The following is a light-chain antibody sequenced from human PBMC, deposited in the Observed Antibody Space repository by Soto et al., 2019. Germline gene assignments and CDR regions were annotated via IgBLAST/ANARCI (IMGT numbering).Light chain of an antibody. CDR3: QHWTDSPWT. V-gene: IGKV1-5*03. Sequence: DIHMTQSPSTLSASVGDRVTITCRASQSLTMWLAGYQQKPGKAPNLLIYKTSSLESGVPSRFSGSGSGTEFTLTISSLQPDDFATYYCQHWTDSPWTFGQGTKVEVK. CDR1: QSLTMW. CDR2: KTS. J-gene: IGKJ1*01.